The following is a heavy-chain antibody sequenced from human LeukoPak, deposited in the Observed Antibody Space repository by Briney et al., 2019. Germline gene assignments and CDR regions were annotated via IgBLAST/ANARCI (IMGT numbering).Heavy chain of an antibody. CDR3: ASKDSSGWYEEA. V-gene: IGHV1-2*04. CDR1: GYTFTGYY. J-gene: IGHJ5*02. D-gene: IGHD6-19*01. CDR2: INPNSGGT. Sequence: ASVKVSCKGSGYTFTGYYMHWVRQAPGQGLEWMGWINPNSGGTNYAQKFQGWVTMTRDTSISTAYMELSRLRSNDTAVYYCASKDSSGWYEEAWGQGTQVTVSS.